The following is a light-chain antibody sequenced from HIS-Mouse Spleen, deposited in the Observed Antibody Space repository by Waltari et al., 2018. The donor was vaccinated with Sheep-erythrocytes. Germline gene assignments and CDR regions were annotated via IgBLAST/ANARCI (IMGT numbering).Light chain of an antibody. CDR3: QAWDSSTALYV. J-gene: IGLJ1*01. V-gene: IGLV2-14*03. Sequence: QSALTQPASVSGSPGQSITISCTGTSSDVGGYNYVSWYQQHPGKAPKLMIYDVSNRPSGVSNRFSGSNSGNTATLTISGTQAMDEADYYCQAWDSSTALYVFGTGTKVTVL. CDR2: DVS. CDR1: SSDVGGYNY.